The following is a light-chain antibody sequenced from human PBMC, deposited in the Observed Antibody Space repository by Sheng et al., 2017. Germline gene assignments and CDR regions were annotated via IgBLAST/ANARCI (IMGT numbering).Light chain of an antibody. CDR3: QQYNNWWT. Sequence: VMTQSPATLSVSPGERATLSCRASQNISSNLAWYQHKPGQAPRLLIYGAFTRATGIPARFSGSGSGTEFTLTISSLQSEDFAVYYCQQYNNWWTFGQGTKVEIK. V-gene: IGKV3-15*01. CDR2: GAF. CDR1: QNISSN. J-gene: IGKJ1*01.